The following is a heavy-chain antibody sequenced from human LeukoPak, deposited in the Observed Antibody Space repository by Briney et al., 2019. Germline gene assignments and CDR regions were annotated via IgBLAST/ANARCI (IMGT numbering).Heavy chain of an antibody. D-gene: IGHD4-11*01. V-gene: IGHV4-39*07. CDR3: ARETYSNRNFDY. Sequence: SETLSLTCTVSGGSISSSSYYWGWIRQPPGKGLEWIGSIYYSGSTYYNPSLKSRVTISVDTSKNQFSLKLSSVTAADTAVYYCARETYSNRNFDYWGQGTLVTVSS. J-gene: IGHJ4*02. CDR2: IYYSGST. CDR1: GGSISSSSYY.